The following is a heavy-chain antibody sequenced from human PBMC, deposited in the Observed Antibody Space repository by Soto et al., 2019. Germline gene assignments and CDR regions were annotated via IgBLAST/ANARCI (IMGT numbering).Heavy chain of an antibody. J-gene: IGHJ4*02. CDR2: IISKPNSYAT. CDR3: CAMRGGQHDY. CDR1: GFTFSGSA. Sequence: EVQLVESGGGLVQPGGSLKLSCAASGFTFSGSAMHWVRKASGKGLEWVGRIISKPNSYATAYAASVKGRFTISRDDSKNTEYLQMNSLQTEDTDVYYCCAMRGGQHDYWGQGTLVTVSS. V-gene: IGHV3-73*02. D-gene: IGHD3-10*01.